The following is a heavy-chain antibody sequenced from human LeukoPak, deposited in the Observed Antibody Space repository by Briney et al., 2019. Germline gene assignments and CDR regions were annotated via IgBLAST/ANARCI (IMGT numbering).Heavy chain of an antibody. Sequence: ASVKVSCKASEYSLITYYMHWVRQAPGQGLEWMGLINPSGDSTYYTQKFQGRITMTTDTSTSTAYMELRSLRSDDTAVYYCARDLNRYDFWSGYYNFDYWGQGTLVTVSS. CDR2: INPSGDST. J-gene: IGHJ4*02. D-gene: IGHD3-3*01. CDR3: ARDLNRYDFWSGYYNFDY. V-gene: IGHV1-46*01. CDR1: EYSLITYY.